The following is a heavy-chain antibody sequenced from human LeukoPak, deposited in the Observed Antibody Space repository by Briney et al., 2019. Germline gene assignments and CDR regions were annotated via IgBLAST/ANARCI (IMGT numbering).Heavy chain of an antibody. Sequence: PSETLSLTCTVSGGSISSYYWSWIRQPPGKGLEWIGCIYYSGSTNYNPSLKSRVTISVDTSKNQFSLKLSSVTAADTAVYYCARVSSSSYPSYYFDYWGQGTLVTVSS. CDR2: IYYSGST. J-gene: IGHJ4*02. D-gene: IGHD6-13*01. V-gene: IGHV4-59*01. CDR1: GGSISSYY. CDR3: ARVSSSSYPSYYFDY.